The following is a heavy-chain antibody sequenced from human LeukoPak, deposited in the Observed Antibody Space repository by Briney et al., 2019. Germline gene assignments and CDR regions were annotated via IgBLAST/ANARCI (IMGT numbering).Heavy chain of an antibody. V-gene: IGHV1-69*04. D-gene: IGHD6-19*01. CDR1: GGTFSSYA. J-gene: IGHJ4*02. CDR2: IIPILGIA. CDR3: ARIHEQWLADY. Sequence: ASVKVSCKASGGTFSSYAISWVRQAPGQGLEWMGRIIPILGIANYAQKFQGRVTITADKSTSTAYMELSSLRSEDTAVYYCARIHEQWLADYWGQGTLVTVSS.